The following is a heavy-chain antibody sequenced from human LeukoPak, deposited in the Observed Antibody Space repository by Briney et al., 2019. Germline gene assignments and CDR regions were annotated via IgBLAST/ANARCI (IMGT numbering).Heavy chain of an antibody. J-gene: IGHJ1*01. D-gene: IGHD2-15*01. V-gene: IGHV3-23*01. Sequence: GGSLRLSCAASGFTFSSYAMSWVRQAPGKGLEWVSAISGSGGSTYYADSVKGRFTISRDNSKNTLYLQMNSLRAEDTAVYYCARSAGYCSGGSCHSEYFQHWGQGTLVTVSS. CDR1: GFTFSSYA. CDR2: ISGSGGST. CDR3: ARSAGYCSGGSCHSEYFQH.